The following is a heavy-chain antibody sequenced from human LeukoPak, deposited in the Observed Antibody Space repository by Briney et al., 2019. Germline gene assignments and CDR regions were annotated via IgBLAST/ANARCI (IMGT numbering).Heavy chain of an antibody. CDR2: IIPILGIA. CDR1: GGTFSSYA. CDR3: ATAEGYCSSTSCDQGFDP. Sequence: SVKVSCKASGGTFSSYAISWVRQAPGQGLEWMGRIIPILGIADYAQKFQGRVTITADKSTSTAYMELSSLRSEDTAVYYCATAEGYCSSTSCDQGFDPWGQGTLVTVSS. J-gene: IGHJ5*02. V-gene: IGHV1-69*04. D-gene: IGHD2-2*01.